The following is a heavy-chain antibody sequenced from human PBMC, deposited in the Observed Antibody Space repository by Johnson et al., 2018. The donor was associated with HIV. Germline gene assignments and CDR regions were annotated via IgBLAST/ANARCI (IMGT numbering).Heavy chain of an antibody. CDR1: GFTFTNYW. Sequence: VQLVESGGALVQPGGSLRLSCAASGFTFTNYWMSWVRQAPGKGLEWVANIKQDGNKKYYVGYVRGRFTISRDNANSSLILQMNSLRAEDTAVYYCARPYGDYVYGAFDVWGPGTVVTVSS. J-gene: IGHJ3*01. V-gene: IGHV3-7*01. CDR3: ARPYGDYVYGAFDV. CDR2: IKQDGNKK. D-gene: IGHD4-17*01.